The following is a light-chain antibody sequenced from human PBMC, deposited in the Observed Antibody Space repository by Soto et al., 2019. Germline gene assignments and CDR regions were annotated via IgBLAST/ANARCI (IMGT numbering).Light chain of an antibody. CDR1: SSDVGGYDY. Sequence: QSALTQPASVSGSPGQSITISCTGTSSDVGGYDYVSWYQQHPGKAPKLMIYDVSSRSSGVSDRFSGSKSGNTASLTISGLQAEDEADYYCRSYTSSSTQVFGGGTKLTVL. J-gene: IGLJ3*02. CDR3: RSYTSSSTQV. CDR2: DVS. V-gene: IGLV2-14*01.